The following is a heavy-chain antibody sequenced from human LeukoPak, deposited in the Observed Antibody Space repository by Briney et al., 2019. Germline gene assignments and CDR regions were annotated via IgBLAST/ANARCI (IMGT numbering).Heavy chain of an antibody. CDR1: GGSISSYY. CDR3: ARTERSTMVRGVSNNWFDP. CDR2: MFYSGST. J-gene: IGHJ5*02. D-gene: IGHD3-10*01. Sequence: TASETLSLTCTVSGGSISSYYWSWIRQPPGKGLEWIGYMFYSGSTNYNPSLKSRVTISVDTSKNQFSLKLSSVTAADTAVYYCARTERSTMVRGVSNNWFDPWGQGTLVTVSS. V-gene: IGHV4-59*01.